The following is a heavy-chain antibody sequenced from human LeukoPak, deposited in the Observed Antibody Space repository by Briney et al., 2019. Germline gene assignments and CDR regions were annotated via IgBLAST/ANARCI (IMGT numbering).Heavy chain of an antibody. CDR2: ITPIFGTA. J-gene: IGHJ4*02. Sequence: ASVKVSCKASGGTFSNYAINWVRQAPGQGLEWMGGITPIFGTANYVQKFQGRATITADKSTSTAYMELSRLRSEDTAIYYCARASSDDTAMATPFAYWGQGTLVTVSS. CDR3: ARASSDDTAMATPFAY. CDR1: GGTFSNYA. V-gene: IGHV1-69*06. D-gene: IGHD5-18*01.